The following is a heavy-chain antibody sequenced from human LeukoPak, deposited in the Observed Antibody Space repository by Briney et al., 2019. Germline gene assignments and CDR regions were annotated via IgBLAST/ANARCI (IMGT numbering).Heavy chain of an antibody. J-gene: IGHJ6*03. CDR1: GYTFTSYY. CDR2: INPSGGST. V-gene: IGHV1-46*01. Sequence: ASVKVSCKASGYTFTSYYMHWVRQAPGQGLEWMGIINPSGGSTSYAQKFQGRVTMTRDTSTSTVYMELSSLRSEDTAVYYCASKATLGVVVPAATYYYYMDVWGKGTTVTVSS. CDR3: ASKATLGVVVPAATYYYYMDV. D-gene: IGHD2-2*01.